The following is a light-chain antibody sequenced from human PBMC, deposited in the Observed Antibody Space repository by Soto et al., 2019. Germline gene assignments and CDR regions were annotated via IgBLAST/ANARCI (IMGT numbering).Light chain of an antibody. CDR3: GSWDSSLSAYV. Sequence: ISCSGSSSNIGGNSVSWYQQLPGTAPKLLIYDDNKRPSGIPDRFSGSKSGTSATLGITGFQTGDEADYYCGSWDSSLSAYVFGTGTKVTVL. CDR2: DDN. V-gene: IGLV1-51*01. J-gene: IGLJ1*01. CDR1: SSNIGGNS.